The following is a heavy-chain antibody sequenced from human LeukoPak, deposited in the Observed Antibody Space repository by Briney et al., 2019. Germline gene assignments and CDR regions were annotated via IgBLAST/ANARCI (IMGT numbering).Heavy chain of an antibody. J-gene: IGHJ6*02. CDR2: ISYDGSNK. Sequence: GGSLRLSCAASGFTFSGYAMHWVRQAPGKGLEWVAVISYDGSNKYYADSVKGRFTISRDNSKNTLYLQMNSLRAEDTAVYYCARDLEKYSSSWYPYYYYGMDVWGQGTTVTVSS. CDR3: ARDLEKYSSSWYPYYYYGMDV. CDR1: GFTFSGYA. V-gene: IGHV3-30*04. D-gene: IGHD6-13*01.